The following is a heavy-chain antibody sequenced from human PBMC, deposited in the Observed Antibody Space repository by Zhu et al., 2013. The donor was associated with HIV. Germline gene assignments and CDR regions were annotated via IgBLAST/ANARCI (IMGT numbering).Heavy chain of an antibody. D-gene: IGHD1-1*01. Sequence: QVQLVQSGADMKKSGASVKVSCKASGYTFTDFYIHWLRQAPGQGLEWLGWINPNSGVTNYIKKFQGRVTMTTDTSTSTAYMELSSLRSEDTAVYYCARDKGTYDGFQHWGQG. V-gene: IGHV1-2*02. CDR2: INPNSGVT. CDR1: GYTFTDFY. CDR3: ARDKGTYDGFQH. J-gene: IGHJ1*01.